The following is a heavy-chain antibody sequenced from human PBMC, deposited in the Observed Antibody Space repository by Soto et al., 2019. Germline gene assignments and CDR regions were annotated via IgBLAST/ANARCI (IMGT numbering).Heavy chain of an antibody. V-gene: IGHV1-2*04. CDR2: INPNSGGT. CDR3: ARGDYYDSSGFAFDI. D-gene: IGHD3-22*01. J-gene: IGHJ3*02. CDR1: GYTFTGYY. Sequence: ASVKVSCKASGYTFTGYYMHWVRQAPGQGLEWMGWINPNSGGTNYAQKFQGWVTMTRDTSISTAYMELSRLRSDDTAVYYCARGDYYDSSGFAFDIWGQGTMVTVS.